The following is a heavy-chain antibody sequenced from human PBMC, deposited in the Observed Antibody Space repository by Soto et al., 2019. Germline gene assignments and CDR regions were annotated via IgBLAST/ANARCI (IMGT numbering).Heavy chain of an antibody. V-gene: IGHV1-69*01. J-gene: IGHJ4*02. CDR3: ARDGGRHSGGIDY. CDR1: GGTFSSYS. Sequence: QVQLVQSGAEVKKLGSWGKVSCKASGGTFSSYSINWVRQAPGQGLEWMGEIIPIFGTANYAQKFQGRVTITADESTSTAYMELSSLRSEDTAVYYCARDGGRHSGGIDYWGQGTLVTVSS. D-gene: IGHD1-26*01. CDR2: IIPIFGTA.